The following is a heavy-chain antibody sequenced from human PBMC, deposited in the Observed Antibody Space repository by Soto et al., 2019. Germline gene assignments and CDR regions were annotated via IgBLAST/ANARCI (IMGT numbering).Heavy chain of an antibody. V-gene: IGHV3-74*01. CDR3: IRDLRSGDF. CDR2: IAGEGIST. J-gene: IGHJ4*02. D-gene: IGHD6-19*01. CDR1: GFTLSRYW. Sequence: EVQLVESGGGLVQPGGSLRLSCAASGFTLSRYWMHWVRQAPGKGLVWVSRIAGEGISTNYADSVKGRFTASRDNAKNTVYLEMSSLSAEDTAVYYCIRDLRSGDFWGQGTLVTVSS.